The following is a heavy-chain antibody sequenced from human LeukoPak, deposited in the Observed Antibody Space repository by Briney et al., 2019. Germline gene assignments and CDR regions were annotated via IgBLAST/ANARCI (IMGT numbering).Heavy chain of an antibody. V-gene: IGHV3-23*01. CDR3: ARTIAQYTNTWLYYYYGLDV. Sequence: GGSLRLSCTASGFSFSSFTMSWVRQAPGQGLEWVSSISGGGEYTYYADSVKGRFTISRDNSETTLYLQMNSLGADDTALYYCARTIAQYTNTWLYYYYGLDVWGQGTTVTVSS. D-gene: IGHD6-13*01. CDR1: GFSFSSFT. CDR2: ISGGGEYT. J-gene: IGHJ6*02.